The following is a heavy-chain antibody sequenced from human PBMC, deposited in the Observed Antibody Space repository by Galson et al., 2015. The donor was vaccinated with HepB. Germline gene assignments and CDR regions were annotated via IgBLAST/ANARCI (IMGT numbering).Heavy chain of an antibody. V-gene: IGHV7-4-1*02. Sequence: SVKVSCKASGYSFTDYVVNWVRQAPGQGLEWMGWMNTNAGNTTYAAGFAGRFAFSLDTSVTTAYLQISSLETDDTAVYYCARSPLRFLDWLPYYDYYYMDVWGEGTTVTVSS. D-gene: IGHD3-3*01. CDR3: ARSPLRFLDWLPYYDYYYMDV. J-gene: IGHJ6*03. CDR2: MNTNAGNT. CDR1: GYSFTDYV.